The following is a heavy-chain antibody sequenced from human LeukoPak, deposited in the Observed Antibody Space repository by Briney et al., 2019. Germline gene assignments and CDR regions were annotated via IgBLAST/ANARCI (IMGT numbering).Heavy chain of an antibody. D-gene: IGHD3-9*01. CDR3: ARAPYYDILTGYPVYYYYGMDV. CDR1: GYTFTGYY. Sequence: ASVKVSCKASGYTFTGYYMHWVRQAPGQRLEWMGWINAGNGNTKYSQKFQGRVTITRDTSASTAYMELSSLRSEDTAVYYCARAPYYDILTGYPVYYYYGMDVWGQGTTVTVSS. CDR2: INAGNGNT. V-gene: IGHV1-3*01. J-gene: IGHJ6*02.